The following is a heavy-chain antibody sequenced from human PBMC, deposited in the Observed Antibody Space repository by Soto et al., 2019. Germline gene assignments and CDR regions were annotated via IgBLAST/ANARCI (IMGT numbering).Heavy chain of an antibody. CDR3: VREQPPSLDF. CDR1: DACIGRGYNY. CDR2: ISDSGTT. D-gene: IGHD5-18*01. J-gene: IGHJ4*02. Sequence: SGTLSLTCSLSDACIGRGYNYCTWIGQSPGKGLEWIVYISDSGTTFYNLSLRSRLTIALDTSKNHFSLKLNSVTAADTAVYYFVREQPPSLDFCCPGIFITV. V-gene: IGHV4-30-4*08.